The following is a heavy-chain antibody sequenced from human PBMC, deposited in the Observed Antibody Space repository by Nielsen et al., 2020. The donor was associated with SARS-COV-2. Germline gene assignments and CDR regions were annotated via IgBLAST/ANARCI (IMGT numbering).Heavy chain of an antibody. V-gene: IGHV1-2*02. D-gene: IGHD1-26*01. CDR3: ARGGVPPYRVGAQDY. CDR1: GYTFTGYY. J-gene: IGHJ4*02. Sequence: ASVKVSCKASGYTFTGYYMHWVRQAPGQGLEWMGWINPNSGGTSYAQKFQGRVTMTRDTSTSTVYMELSSLRSEDTAVYYCARGGVPPYRVGAQDYWGQGTLVTVSS. CDR2: INPNSGGT.